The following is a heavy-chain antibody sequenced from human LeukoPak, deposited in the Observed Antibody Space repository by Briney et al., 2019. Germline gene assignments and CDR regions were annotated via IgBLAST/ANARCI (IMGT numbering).Heavy chain of an antibody. V-gene: IGHV3-23*01. Sequence: GGSLGLSCSASGFTFNNFAILWVRQPPGKVLEWVSGLSGSGGITNYANSVKGRFSIPRDNSKNTVYLQMNSLRAEDTAVYYCAKVASSSSYYYYMDVWGKGTTVTVSS. CDR1: GFTFNNFA. D-gene: IGHD6-19*01. J-gene: IGHJ6*03. CDR3: AKVASSSSYYYYMDV. CDR2: LSGSGGIT.